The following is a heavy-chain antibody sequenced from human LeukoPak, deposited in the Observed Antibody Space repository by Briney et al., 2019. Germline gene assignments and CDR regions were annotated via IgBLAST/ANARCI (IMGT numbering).Heavy chain of an antibody. D-gene: IGHD2-15*01. J-gene: IGHJ4*02. CDR2: IYYSGST. Sequence: PSETLSLTCTVSGGSISSSSYYWGWVRQPPGKGLEWIGSIYYSGSTYYNPSLKSRVTISVDTSKNQFSLKLSSVTVADTAVYYCARMVASNHVYWGPGTLVTVSS. V-gene: IGHV4-39*01. CDR1: GGSISSSSYY. CDR3: ARMVASNHVY.